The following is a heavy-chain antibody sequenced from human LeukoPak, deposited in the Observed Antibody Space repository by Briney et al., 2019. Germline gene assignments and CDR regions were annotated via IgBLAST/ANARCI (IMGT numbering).Heavy chain of an antibody. D-gene: IGHD4-17*01. CDR3: ARPYGDYGGDWFDP. V-gene: IGHV1-69*05. J-gene: IGHJ5*02. Sequence: GASVKVSCKDSGHTFISYGITWVRQAPGQGLGWMGGIIPIFGTANYAQKFQGRVTITTDESTSTAYMELSSLRSEDTAVYYRARPYGDYGGDWFDPWGQGTLVTVSS. CDR2: IIPIFGTA. CDR1: GHTFISYG.